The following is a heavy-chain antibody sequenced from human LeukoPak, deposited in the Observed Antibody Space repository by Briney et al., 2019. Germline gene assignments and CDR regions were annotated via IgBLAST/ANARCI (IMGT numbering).Heavy chain of an antibody. V-gene: IGHV1-69*13. J-gene: IGHJ5*02. CDR1: GGSFTNYA. CDR2: IVPMFTTS. CDR3: ARDDPYSSNWFDP. Sequence: GASVKVSCKASGGSFTNYAVSWLRQAPGHGLEWMGAIVPMFTTSDYAQKFRDRVTITADESTSTVYMELSSLRSEDTAVYYCARDDPYSSNWFDPWGQGTLVTVSS. D-gene: IGHD2-21*01.